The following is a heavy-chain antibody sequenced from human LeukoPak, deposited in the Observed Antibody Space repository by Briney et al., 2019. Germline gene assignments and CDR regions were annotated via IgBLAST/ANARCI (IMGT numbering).Heavy chain of an antibody. Sequence: PSGTLSLTCAVSGGSISSSNWWSWVRQPPGKGLEWIGKIYHSGSTNYNPSLKSRVTISVDKSKNHFSLNLSSVTAADTAMYYCARDIGSSTPRGDFWGQGTLVTVSS. CDR2: IYHSGST. CDR3: ARDIGSSTPRGDF. J-gene: IGHJ4*02. CDR1: GGSISSSNW. D-gene: IGHD2-15*01. V-gene: IGHV4-4*02.